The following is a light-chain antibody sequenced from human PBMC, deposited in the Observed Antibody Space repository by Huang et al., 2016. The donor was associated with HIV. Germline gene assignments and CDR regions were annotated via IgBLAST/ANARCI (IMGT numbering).Light chain of an antibody. CDR2: LGS. CDR1: QSLLHRNGYNY. CDR3: MQALQTPST. J-gene: IGKJ3*01. V-gene: IGKV2-28*01. Sequence: DIVMTQSPISLPVTPGEPASISCRSSQSLLHRNGYNYLDWYLQKPGQSHQLLIYLGSNRASGVPVRFSGSGSGTDFTLKISRVQAEDVGVYYCMQALQTPSTFGPGTRVDVK.